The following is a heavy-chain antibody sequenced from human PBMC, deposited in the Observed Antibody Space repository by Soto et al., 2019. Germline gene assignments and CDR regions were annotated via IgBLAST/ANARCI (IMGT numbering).Heavy chain of an antibody. CDR2: VWYDGGNK. D-gene: IGHD5-12*01. Sequence: QVQLVDSGGGVVQPGRSLRLSCAASGFTFRNYGMHWVRQAPAKGLEWVALVWYDGGNKNYVDSVKGRFTISRDNSKNPMYLQMNSLRDEDTAVYYCVRAAGYSGNDYVYYYGMDVWGQGTTVTVSS. J-gene: IGHJ6*02. CDR3: VRAAGYSGNDYVYYYGMDV. V-gene: IGHV3-33*01. CDR1: GFTFRNYG.